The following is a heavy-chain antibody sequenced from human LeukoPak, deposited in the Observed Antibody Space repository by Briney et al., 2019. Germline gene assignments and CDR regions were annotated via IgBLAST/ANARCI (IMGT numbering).Heavy chain of an antibody. J-gene: IGHJ4*02. Sequence: PGGSLRLSCAASGFTFSHFWMSWVRQAPGKGLEWVAYIKKTGSETYYVDSVKGRFTVSRDNAKNTLYLQVNNLRAEDTAVYYCARGPNSNWSGLDFWGQGTLLTVSS. CDR1: GFTFSHFW. V-gene: IGHV3-7*01. CDR3: ARGPNSNWSGLDF. CDR2: IKKTGSET. D-gene: IGHD6-6*01.